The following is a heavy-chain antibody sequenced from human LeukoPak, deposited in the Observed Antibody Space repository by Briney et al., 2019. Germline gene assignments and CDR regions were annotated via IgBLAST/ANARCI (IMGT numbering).Heavy chain of an antibody. D-gene: IGHD5/OR15-5a*01. Sequence: PGGSLRLSCAASGFTFSSYGMHWVRQAPGKGLEWVAVISYDGSNKYYADSVKGRFTISRDNSKNTLYLQMNSLRAEDTAVYYCARGLNFDYWGQGTLVTVSS. CDR2: ISYDGSNK. CDR1: GFTFSSYG. CDR3: ARGLNFDY. J-gene: IGHJ4*02. V-gene: IGHV3-30*03.